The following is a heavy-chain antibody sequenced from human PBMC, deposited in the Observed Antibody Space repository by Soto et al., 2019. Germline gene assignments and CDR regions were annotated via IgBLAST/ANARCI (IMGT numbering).Heavy chain of an antibody. Sequence: ASVKVSCKASGYTFTSYDISWVRQATGQGLEWMGWMNPNSGNTGYAQKFQGRVTMTRNTSISTAYMELSSLRSEDTAVYYCARGSLRTYYDILTGRFTDDWFDPWGQGTLVTVSS. D-gene: IGHD3-9*01. CDR2: MNPNSGNT. V-gene: IGHV1-8*01. CDR1: GYTFTSYD. J-gene: IGHJ5*02. CDR3: ARGSLRTYYDILTGRFTDDWFDP.